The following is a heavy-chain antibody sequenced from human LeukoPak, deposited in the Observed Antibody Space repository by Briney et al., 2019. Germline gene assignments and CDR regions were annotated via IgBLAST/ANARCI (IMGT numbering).Heavy chain of an antibody. Sequence: GSSVKVSCKASGGTFSSYTISWVRQAPGQGLEWMGRIIPIFGTANYAQKFQGRVTITTDESTSTAYMELSSLRSEDTAVYYCAREGGKSYGSSFDYWGQGTLVTVSS. J-gene: IGHJ4*02. CDR1: GGTFSSYT. CDR2: IIPIFGTA. V-gene: IGHV1-69*05. CDR3: AREGGKSYGSSFDY. D-gene: IGHD5-18*01.